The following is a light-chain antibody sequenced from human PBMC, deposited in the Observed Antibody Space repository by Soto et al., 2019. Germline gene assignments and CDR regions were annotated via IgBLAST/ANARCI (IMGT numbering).Light chain of an antibody. Sequence: EIVLTQSPATLSLSPGERATLSCRASQSVSSYLAWYQQKPGQAPRLLIYDASNRATGIPARFSGSGSGTDFTLTISSLEPEYFAIYDCQQRSNWPPVTFGGGTKVEIK. V-gene: IGKV3-11*01. CDR3: QQRSNWPPVT. CDR2: DAS. J-gene: IGKJ4*01. CDR1: QSVSSY.